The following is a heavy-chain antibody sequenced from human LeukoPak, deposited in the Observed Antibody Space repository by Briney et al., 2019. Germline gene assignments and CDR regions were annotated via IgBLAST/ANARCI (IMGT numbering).Heavy chain of an antibody. D-gene: IGHD6-13*01. CDR3: ASAPRYSSSWPNNWFDP. CDR1: GYTFTSYD. V-gene: IGHV1-69*13. J-gene: IGHJ5*02. CDR2: IIPIFGTA. Sequence: ASVKVSCKASGYTFTSYDISWVRQAPGQGLEWMGGIIPIFGTANYAQKFQGRVTITADESTSTAYMELSSLRSEDTAVYFCASAPRYSSSWPNNWFDPWGQGTLVTVSS.